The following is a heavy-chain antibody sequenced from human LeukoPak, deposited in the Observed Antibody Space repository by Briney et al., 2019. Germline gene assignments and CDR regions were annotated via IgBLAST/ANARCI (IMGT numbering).Heavy chain of an antibody. D-gene: IGHD3-16*01. CDR2: IYYNGST. CDR3: ARGRYGWLPFDY. Sequence: PSETLSLTCTVSGGSISSYYWSWIRQPPGKGLEWIGYIYYNGSTNYNPSLKSRVTISVDTSKNQFTLKLSSVTAADTAVYYCARGRYGWLPFDYWGQGTLATVSS. CDR1: GGSISSYY. V-gene: IGHV4-59*01. J-gene: IGHJ4*02.